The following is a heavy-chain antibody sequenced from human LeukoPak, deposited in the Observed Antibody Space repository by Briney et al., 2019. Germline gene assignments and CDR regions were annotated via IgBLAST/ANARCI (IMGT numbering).Heavy chain of an antibody. CDR3: ARAGDYDILTGYSPLDY. V-gene: IGHV1-8*01. J-gene: IGHJ4*02. Sequence: ASVKVSCKASGYTFTSYDINWVRQATGQGLEWMGWMNPNSGNTGYAQKLQGRVTMTRNTSISTAYMELSSLRSEDTAVYYCARAGDYDILTGYSPLDYWGQGTLVTVSS. CDR2: MNPNSGNT. D-gene: IGHD3-9*01. CDR1: GYTFTSYD.